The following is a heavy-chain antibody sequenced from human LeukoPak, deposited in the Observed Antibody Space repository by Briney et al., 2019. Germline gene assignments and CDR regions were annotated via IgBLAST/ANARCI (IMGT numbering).Heavy chain of an antibody. CDR2: IYYSGNT. CDR1: GGSISSSRYY. D-gene: IGHD3-16*02. CDR3: ARVFKRVITFGEVIVNPKYYLDY. Sequence: SETLSLTCTVSGGSISSSRYYWGWIRQPTGKGLEWIGNIYYSGNTYYNPSLKSRVTISVDTSRNPFSLKLNSVTAADTAMYYCARVFKRVITFGEVIVNPKYYLDYWGQGTLVTVSS. V-gene: IGHV4-39*07. J-gene: IGHJ4*02.